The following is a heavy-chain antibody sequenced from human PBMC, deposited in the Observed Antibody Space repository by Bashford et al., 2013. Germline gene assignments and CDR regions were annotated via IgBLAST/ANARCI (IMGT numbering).Heavy chain of an antibody. CDR3: TAAGRRRRITVRGAGTSTRRPTYYYG. CDR2: IYTSGST. J-gene: IGHJ6*01. CDR1: GGSISSYY. V-gene: IGHV4-4*07. D-gene: IGHD3-10*01. Sequence: SETLSLTCTVSGGSISSYYWSWIRQPAGKGLEWIGRIYTSGSTNYNPSLQKYDVTNCSYVGTPYPNETERSFPSEDVELLVTAAGRRRRITVRGAGTSTRRPTYYYG.